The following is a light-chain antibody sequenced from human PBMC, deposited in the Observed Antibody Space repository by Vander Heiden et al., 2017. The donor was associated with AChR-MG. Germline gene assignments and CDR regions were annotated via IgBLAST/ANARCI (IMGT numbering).Light chain of an antibody. CDR1: SGHSSYA. CDR2: LNSDGSH. J-gene: IGLJ3*02. Sequence: QLVLPQSPSASASLGASVKLTCTLSSGHSSYAIAWHQQQPEKGPRHLMKLNSDGSHSKGDGIPDRFSGSSSGAERYLTISSLQSEDEADYYCQTWGTGIRVFGGGTKLTVL. V-gene: IGLV4-69*01. CDR3: QTWGTGIRV.